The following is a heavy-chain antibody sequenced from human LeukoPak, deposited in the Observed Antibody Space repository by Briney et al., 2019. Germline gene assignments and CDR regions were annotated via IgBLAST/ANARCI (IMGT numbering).Heavy chain of an antibody. D-gene: IGHD6-6*01. CDR2: IYYSGST. CDR3: ARLSGRIAARYLDY. V-gene: IGHV4-39*01. Sequence: PSETLSLTCTVSGGSISSSSYYWGWIRQPPGKGLEWIGSIYYSGSTYYNPSLKSRVTISVDTSKNQFSLKLSSVTAADTAVYYCARLSGRIAARYLDYWSQGTLVTVSS. J-gene: IGHJ4*02. CDR1: GGSISSSSYY.